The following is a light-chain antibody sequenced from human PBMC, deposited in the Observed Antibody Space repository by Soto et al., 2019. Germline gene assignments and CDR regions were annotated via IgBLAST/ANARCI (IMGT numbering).Light chain of an antibody. J-gene: IGLJ2*01. Sequence: QYALTQPRSVSGSPGQSVTISCTGTTSDIGAYNYVSWYQQHPGKAPKLIIYGVSKRPSGVPERFSGSKSDSTASLTISGLQDEDEADYYCCSYAGYYTLLFGGGTKLTVL. CDR1: TSDIGAYNY. V-gene: IGLV2-11*01. CDR2: GVS. CDR3: CSYAGYYTLL.